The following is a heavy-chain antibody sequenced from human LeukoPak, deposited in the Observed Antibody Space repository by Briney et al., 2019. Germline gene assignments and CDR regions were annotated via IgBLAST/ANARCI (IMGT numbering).Heavy chain of an antibody. CDR1: GFTFDEYA. CDR2: ISYSSGSI. CDR3: AKDSSSHYYDSSGYPMSRYFDL. D-gene: IGHD3-22*01. J-gene: IGHJ2*01. Sequence: PGGSLGLSCAASGFTFDEYAMHWVRQAPGKGLEWVSGISYSSGSIGYVDSVKGRFTISRDNAKNSLYLQMNSLRAEDTAVYYCAKDSSSHYYDSSGYPMSRYFDLWGRGTLVTVSS. V-gene: IGHV3-9*01.